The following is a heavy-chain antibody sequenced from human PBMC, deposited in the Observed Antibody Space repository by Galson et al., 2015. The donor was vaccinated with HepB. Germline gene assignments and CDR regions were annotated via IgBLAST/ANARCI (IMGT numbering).Heavy chain of an antibody. D-gene: IGHD1-1*01. CDR2: INAGNGNT. CDR1: GYTFTSYA. CDR3: AREGRTGTFDY. Sequence: SVKVSCKASGYTFTSYAMHWVRQAPGQRLEWMGWINAGNGNTKYSQKFQGRVTITRDTSASTAYMELSSLRSEDTAVYYRAREGRTGTFDYWGQGTLVTVSS. J-gene: IGHJ4*02. V-gene: IGHV1-3*01.